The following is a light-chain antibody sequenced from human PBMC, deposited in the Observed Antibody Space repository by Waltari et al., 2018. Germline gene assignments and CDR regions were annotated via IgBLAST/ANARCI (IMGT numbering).Light chain of an antibody. Sequence: EIVLTQSPATLSLSPGERATLSCRASQSVSSYLGWYQQKPGQAPRLLIYEAANRATGSPPRFSGSGSGTDFTRTISSLEPEDFAVDYCQQRSNWPPLTFGGGTKVEIK. J-gene: IGKJ4*01. V-gene: IGKV3-11*01. CDR1: QSVSSY. CDR2: EAA. CDR3: QQRSNWPPLT.